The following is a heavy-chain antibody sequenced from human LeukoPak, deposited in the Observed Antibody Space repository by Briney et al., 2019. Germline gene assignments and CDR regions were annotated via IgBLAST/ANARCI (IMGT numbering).Heavy chain of an antibody. Sequence: SVSDSCMASGGTYRNYAISGVRQAAGQGLEWMGGIIPIFGSANYPQKFQGRDTITAEESTSTAYMELSSLRADDTAVYYCARPSASHLYYSLDHWGQGTLVTVSS. V-gene: IGHV1-69*01. CDR2: IIPIFGSA. CDR3: ARPSASHLYYSLDH. CDR1: GGTYRNYA. D-gene: IGHD3-16*01. J-gene: IGHJ4*02.